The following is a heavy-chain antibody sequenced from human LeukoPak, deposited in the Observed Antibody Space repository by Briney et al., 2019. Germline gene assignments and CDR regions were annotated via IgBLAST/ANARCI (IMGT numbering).Heavy chain of an antibody. CDR3: ARRWFGELQFDY. Sequence: ASVKVSCKASGYTFTTYGITWVRQAPGQGPEWMGWISAYNDNTNYAQKLQGRVTMTTDTSTSTAYMELRSLRSDDTAVYYCARRWFGELQFDYWGQGTLVTVSS. CDR2: ISAYNDNT. D-gene: IGHD3-10*01. J-gene: IGHJ4*02. CDR1: GYTFTTYG. V-gene: IGHV1-18*01.